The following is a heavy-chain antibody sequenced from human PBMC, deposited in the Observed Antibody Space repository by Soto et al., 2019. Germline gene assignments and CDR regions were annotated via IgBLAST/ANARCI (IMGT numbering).Heavy chain of an antibody. CDR3: ASGGYDQNYYYYYYMDV. CDR1: GGSFSGYY. D-gene: IGHD5-12*01. Sequence: SETLSLTCAVYGGSFSGYYWSWIRQPPGKGLEWIGEINHGGSTNYNPSLKSRVTISVDTSKNQFSLKLSSVTAADTAVYYCASGGYDQNYYYYYYMDVWGKGTTVTVSS. CDR2: INHGGST. J-gene: IGHJ6*03. V-gene: IGHV4-34*01.